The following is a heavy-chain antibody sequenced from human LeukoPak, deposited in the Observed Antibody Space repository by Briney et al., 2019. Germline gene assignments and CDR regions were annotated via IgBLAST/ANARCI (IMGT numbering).Heavy chain of an antibody. J-gene: IGHJ4*02. CDR2: IYTSGST. V-gene: IGHV4-4*07. CDR3: ATVSADY. CDR1: GGSISSYY. Sequence: SETLSLTCTVSGGSISSYYWSWIRQPAGEGLEWIGRIYTSGSTYYNPSLKSRVTISVDTSKNQFSLKLSSATAADTAVYYCATVSADYWGQGTLVTVSS.